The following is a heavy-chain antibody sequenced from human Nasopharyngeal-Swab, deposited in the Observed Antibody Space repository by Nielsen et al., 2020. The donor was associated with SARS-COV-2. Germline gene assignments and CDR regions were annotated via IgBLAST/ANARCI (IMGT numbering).Heavy chain of an antibody. D-gene: IGHD5-24*01. CDR3: AKGDGLGATTASFDY. J-gene: IGHJ4*02. CDR1: GFTFDDYG. V-gene: IGHV3-20*04. CDR2: INWNGGST. Sequence: GRSLRLSCAASGFTFDDYGMSWVRQAPGKGLEWVSGINWNGGSTGYADSVKGRFTISRDNAKNSLYLQMNSLRAEDTALYYCAKGDGLGATTASFDYWGQGTLVTVSS.